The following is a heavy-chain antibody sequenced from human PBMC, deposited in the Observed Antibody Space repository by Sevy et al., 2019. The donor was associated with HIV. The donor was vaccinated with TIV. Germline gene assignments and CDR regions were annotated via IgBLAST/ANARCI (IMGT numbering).Heavy chain of an antibody. V-gene: IGHV4-39*01. Sequence: SETLSLTCTVSGGSISSSSYYWGWIRQPPGKGLEWIGSIYYSGSTYYNPSLKSRVTISVDTSKNQFSLKLSFVTAADTAVYYCARRWGGYYDILTGYQKYYFDYWGQGTLVTVSS. CDR3: ARRWGGYYDILTGYQKYYFDY. CDR2: IYYSGST. J-gene: IGHJ4*02. D-gene: IGHD3-9*01. CDR1: GGSISSSSYY.